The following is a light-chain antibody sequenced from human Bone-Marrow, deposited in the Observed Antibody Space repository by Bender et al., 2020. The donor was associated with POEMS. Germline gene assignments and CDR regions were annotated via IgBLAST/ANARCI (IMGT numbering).Light chain of an antibody. Sequence: SYELTQPPSVSVSPGQTARITCSGDELPRKYAYWYQQKSGQAPVLVIYEDTKRPAGIPERVSGSNSGTMATLTISEAQEEDEADYYCYSTDNSDRVFGGGTKLTVL. CDR2: EDT. V-gene: IGLV3-10*01. CDR3: YSTDNSDRV. CDR1: ELPRKY. J-gene: IGLJ3*02.